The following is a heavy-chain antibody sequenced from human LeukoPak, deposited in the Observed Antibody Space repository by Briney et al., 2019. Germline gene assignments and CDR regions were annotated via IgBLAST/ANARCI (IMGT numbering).Heavy chain of an antibody. V-gene: IGHV4-4*02. CDR1: GGSISSNNW. CDR3: ATNSIGYCSGGSCYQVSDY. D-gene: IGHD2-15*01. Sequence: SETLSLTCAISGGSISSNNWWSWVRQPPGKGLEWIGEIFHSGSTNYNPSLKSRVTISVDKSKKQFSLKLSSVTAADTAVYYYATNSIGYCSGGSCYQVSDYWGQGTLVTVSS. J-gene: IGHJ4*02. CDR2: IFHSGST.